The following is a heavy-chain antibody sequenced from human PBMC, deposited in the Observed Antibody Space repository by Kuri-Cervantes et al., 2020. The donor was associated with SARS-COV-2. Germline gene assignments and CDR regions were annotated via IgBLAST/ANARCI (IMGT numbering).Heavy chain of an antibody. Sequence: ASVKVSCKASGYTFTSYDINWVRQATGQGLEWMGWMNPNSGNTGYAQKFQGRVTMTRNTSISTAYMELSSLRSEDTAVYYCAREGDYGSVRSPNWFDPWGQGTLVTVSS. D-gene: IGHD3-10*01. CDR3: AREGDYGSVRSPNWFDP. J-gene: IGHJ5*02. V-gene: IGHV1-8*01. CDR1: GYTFTSYD. CDR2: MNPNSGNT.